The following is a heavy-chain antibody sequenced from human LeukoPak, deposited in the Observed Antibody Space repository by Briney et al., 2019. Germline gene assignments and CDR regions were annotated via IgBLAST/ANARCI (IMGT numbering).Heavy chain of an antibody. CDR2: IYYSVST. D-gene: IGHD2-8*01. V-gene: IGHV4-59*01. CDR1: GGSISSYY. Sequence: SETLSLTCTVSGGSISSYYWSWIRQPPGKGLEWIGYIYYSVSTNYNPSLKSRVTISVDTSKNQFSLKLSSVNAADTAVYYCARKTNDWFDPWGQGTLVTVSS. CDR3: ARKTNDWFDP. J-gene: IGHJ5*02.